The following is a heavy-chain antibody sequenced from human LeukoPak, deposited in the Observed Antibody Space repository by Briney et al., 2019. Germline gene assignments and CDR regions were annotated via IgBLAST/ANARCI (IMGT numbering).Heavy chain of an antibody. D-gene: IGHD4-23*01. CDR2: IASDGSST. CDR1: GFTFSSYW. V-gene: IGHV3-74*01. CDR3: ARGRPHGNDY. Sequence: GGSLRLSCAASGFTFSSYWMNWVRQAPGKGLVWVLRIASDGSSTTYADSVKGRFSISRDNAKNTLYLQMNSLRVEDTAVYYCARGRPHGNDYWGQGTLVTVSS. J-gene: IGHJ4*02.